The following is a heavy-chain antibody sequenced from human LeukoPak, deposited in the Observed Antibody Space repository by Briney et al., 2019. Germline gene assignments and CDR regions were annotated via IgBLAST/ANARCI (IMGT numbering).Heavy chain of an antibody. V-gene: IGHV1-69*04. D-gene: IGHD1-7*01. CDR3: ARGLKTHITRTTLRY. J-gene: IGHJ4*02. Sequence: SVKVSCKASGGTFSGYAISWVRQAPGQGLEWMGRIIPILGIANYAQKFQGRVTITADKSTSTAYMELSSLRSEDTAVYYCARGLKTHITRTTLRYWGQGTLVTVSS. CDR2: IIPILGIA. CDR1: GGTFSGYA.